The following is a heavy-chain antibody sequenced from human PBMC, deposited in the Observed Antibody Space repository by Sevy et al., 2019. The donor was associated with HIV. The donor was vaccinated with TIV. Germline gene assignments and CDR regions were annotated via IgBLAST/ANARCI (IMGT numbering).Heavy chain of an antibody. J-gene: IGHJ6*02. Sequence: SLKISCAASGFPFNDHAMHWVRLVPGKGLEWVSGISWNSRNIGYADSVKGRFTISRDNTRHSVHLEMHSLRPEDTALYYCAKDINRGCDGVNCYSYYYYFYGLDVWGQGTTVTVSS. CDR3: AKDINRGCDGVNCYSYYYYFYGLDV. V-gene: IGHV3-9*01. CDR1: GFPFNDHA. D-gene: IGHD2-21*01. CDR2: ISWNSRNI.